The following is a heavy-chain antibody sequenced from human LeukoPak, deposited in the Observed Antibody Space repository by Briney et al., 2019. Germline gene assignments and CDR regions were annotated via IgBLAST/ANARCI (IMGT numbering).Heavy chain of an antibody. D-gene: IGHD7-27*01. Sequence: ASVKVSYTASGYTFTHYYIHWVRQAPGQGLEGMAWINPNGGGTNYAQKFQGTVAVTRGSSISTAYMELSGLTSDDTAVFYCARGTGAPNYFDYWGQGTLVTVS. J-gene: IGHJ4*02. CDR2: INPNGGGT. CDR1: GYTFTHYY. V-gene: IGHV1-2*02. CDR3: ARGTGAPNYFDY.